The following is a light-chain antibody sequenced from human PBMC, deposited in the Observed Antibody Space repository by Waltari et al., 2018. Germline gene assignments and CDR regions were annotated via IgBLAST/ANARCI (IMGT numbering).Light chain of an antibody. V-gene: IGKV2-24*01. CDR2: KLS. J-gene: IGKJ5*01. Sequence: IVLTQTPLSSPVTLGQPASISCRSSQSLLHRDGNTYLHWLQQRPGQPPRLLISKLSYRLPGVPDRFSGSGAATDFTLKISRVEAEDVGIYYCLQSTQFPPVTFGPGTRLEIK. CDR3: LQSTQFPPVT. CDR1: QSLLHRDGNTY.